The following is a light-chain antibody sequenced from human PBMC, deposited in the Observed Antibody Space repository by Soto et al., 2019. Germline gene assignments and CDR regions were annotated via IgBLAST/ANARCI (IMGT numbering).Light chain of an antibody. CDR3: QSYDSSLSVYVV. Sequence: QSVLTQPPSVSGAPGQRVTISCTGSSSNIGAGYDVQWYQQPPGSAPKLLIFGNSNRPSGVPDRFSGSKSGTSASLAITGLQAEDEADYYYQSYDSSLSVYVVFGGGTKVTVL. V-gene: IGLV1-40*01. CDR2: GNS. J-gene: IGLJ2*01. CDR1: SSNIGAGYD.